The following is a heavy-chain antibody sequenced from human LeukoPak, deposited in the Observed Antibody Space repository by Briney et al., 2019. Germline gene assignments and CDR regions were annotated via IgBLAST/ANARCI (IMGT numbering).Heavy chain of an antibody. CDR1: GYTFTSYG. Sequence: GASVKVSCKASGYTFTSYGISWVRQMPGKGLEWMGIIYPGDSDTRYSPSFQGQVTISADKSISTAYLQWSSLKASDAAMYYCARSYSSGFLDYWGQGTLVTVSS. D-gene: IGHD6-19*01. CDR3: ARSYSSGFLDY. V-gene: IGHV5-51*01. J-gene: IGHJ4*02. CDR2: IYPGDSDT.